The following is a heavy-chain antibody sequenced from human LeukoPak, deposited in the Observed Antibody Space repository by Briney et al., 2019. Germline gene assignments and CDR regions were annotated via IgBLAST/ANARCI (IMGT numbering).Heavy chain of an antibody. CDR2: ISPNGGST. V-gene: IGHV3-64*04. D-gene: IGHD2-2*01. Sequence: PGGSLRLSCSASGFTFSAYAMHWVRQAPGKGLEYVSAISPNGGSTSYADSVKGRFTISRDNAKNTLYLQMNSLRAEDTAVYYCARALVVVPAAKAVVSYNWFDPWGQGTLVTVSS. CDR3: ARALVVVPAAKAVVSYNWFDP. CDR1: GFTFSAYA. J-gene: IGHJ5*02.